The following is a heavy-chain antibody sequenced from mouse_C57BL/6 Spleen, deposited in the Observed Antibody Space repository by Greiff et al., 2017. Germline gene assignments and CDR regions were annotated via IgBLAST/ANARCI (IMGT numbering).Heavy chain of an antibody. V-gene: IGHV1-42*01. D-gene: IGHD1-1*01. J-gene: IGHJ2*01. CDR3: AKRGGDGNLDY. CDR1: GYSFTGYY. Sequence: VQLQQSGPELVKPGASVKISCKASGYSFTGYYMNWVKQSPEKSLEWIGEINPSTGGTTYNQKFKAKATLTVDKSSSTAYLQLKSLTAEDSAVYYCAKRGGDGNLDYWGQGTTLTVSS. CDR2: INPSTGGT.